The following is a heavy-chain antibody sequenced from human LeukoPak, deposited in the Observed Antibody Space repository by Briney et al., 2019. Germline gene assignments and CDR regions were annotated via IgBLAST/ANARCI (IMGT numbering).Heavy chain of an antibody. CDR3: ARTVTSLYYFDY. V-gene: IGHV1-2*02. CDR1: GYTFTGYY. Sequence: ASVKVSCKASGYTFTGYYMHWVRQAPGRGLEWMGWINPNSGGTNYAQKFQGRVTMTRDTSISTAYMELSRLRSDDTAVYYCARTVTSLYYFDYWGQGTLVTVSS. D-gene: IGHD4-17*01. J-gene: IGHJ4*02. CDR2: INPNSGGT.